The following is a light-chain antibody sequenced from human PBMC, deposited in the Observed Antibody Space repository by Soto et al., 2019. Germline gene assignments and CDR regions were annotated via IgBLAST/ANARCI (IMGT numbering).Light chain of an antibody. CDR3: QQYGTSPRT. J-gene: IGKJ1*01. CDR1: QSVSSN. Sequence: EIVLMQSPGTLSLSPGERATLSCRASQSVSSNLAWYQQKPGQAPRLLIYGASSRATDISDRFSGRGSGTDFTLTISRLEPEDFAMYYCQQYGTSPRTFGQGTKV. CDR2: GAS. V-gene: IGKV3-20*01.